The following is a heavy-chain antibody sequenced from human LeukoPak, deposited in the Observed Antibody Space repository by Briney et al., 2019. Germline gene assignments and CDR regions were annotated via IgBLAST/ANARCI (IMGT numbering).Heavy chain of an antibody. CDR1: GFTFSNAW. D-gene: IGHD3-22*01. CDR3: TTSTPCYDSSGSGY. Sequence: GGSLRLSCAASGFTFSNAWMSWVRQAPGKGLEWVGRIKSKTDGGTTDYAAPVKGRFTISRDDSKNTLYLQMNSLKTEDTAVYYCTTSTPCYDSSGSGYWGQGTLVTVSS. V-gene: IGHV3-15*01. CDR2: IKSKTDGGTT. J-gene: IGHJ4*02.